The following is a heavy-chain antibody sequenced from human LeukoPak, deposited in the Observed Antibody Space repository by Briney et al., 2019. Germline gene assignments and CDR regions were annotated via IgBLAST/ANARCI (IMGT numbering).Heavy chain of an antibody. Sequence: GGSLRLSCAASGFTFSSFAMSRVRQAPGKGLEWVAAISGSDGSTYYADSVKGRFTISRDKSKNTLYLQMNSLRAEDTAVYYCAKVLQYQLPSPMDYWGQGTLVTVSS. D-gene: IGHD2-2*01. CDR3: AKVLQYQLPSPMDY. J-gene: IGHJ4*02. CDR1: GFTFSSFA. CDR2: ISGSDGST. V-gene: IGHV3-23*01.